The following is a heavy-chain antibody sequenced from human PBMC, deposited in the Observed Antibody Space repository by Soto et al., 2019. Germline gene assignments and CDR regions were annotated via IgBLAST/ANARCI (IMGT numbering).Heavy chain of an antibody. D-gene: IGHD2-2*01. J-gene: IGHJ6*02. CDR2: IIPIFVTA. CDR1: GGTFSSYA. CDR3: AKGQHCSSTSCYFYYYGVDV. Sequence: ASVKVSCKASGGTFSSYAISWVRQAPGQGLEWMGGIIPIFVTANYAQKFQGRVTITADESTSTAYMELNSLRAEDAAIYYCAKGQHCSSTSCYFYYYGVDVWGHGTTVTVSS. V-gene: IGHV1-69*13.